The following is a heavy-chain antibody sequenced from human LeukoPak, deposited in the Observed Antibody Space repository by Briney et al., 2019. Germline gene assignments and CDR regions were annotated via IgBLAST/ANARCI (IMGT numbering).Heavy chain of an antibody. CDR1: GFTFSSYW. D-gene: IGHD2-21*02. J-gene: IGHJ5*02. CDR2: INSDGSST. CDR3: ARVAYCGADCYSTDS. V-gene: IGHV3-74*01. Sequence: GGSLRLSCAASGFTFSSYWMHWVRQAPGKGLVWDSRINSDGSSTSYADSVKGRFTISRDNAKNTLYLQMNSLRAEDTAVYYCARVAYCGADCYSTDSWGQGTLVTVSS.